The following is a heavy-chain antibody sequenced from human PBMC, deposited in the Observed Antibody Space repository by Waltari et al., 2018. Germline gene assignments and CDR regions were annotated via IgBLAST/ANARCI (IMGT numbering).Heavy chain of an antibody. V-gene: IGHV1-18*01. CDR1: DYIFSNYG. Sequence: QLLHSGPEVKKPGASVNVSCNASDYIFSNYGIAWVRKAPGQGREWMGWIYPYSGNTKYEQSLQGRVTLTTDTSTTTAYMEIRSLRSDDTAIYYCARDDADSSNFGGFGGQGTLVNVSS. J-gene: IGHJ4*02. CDR2: IYPYSGNT. CDR3: ARDDADSSNFGGF. D-gene: IGHD6-13*01.